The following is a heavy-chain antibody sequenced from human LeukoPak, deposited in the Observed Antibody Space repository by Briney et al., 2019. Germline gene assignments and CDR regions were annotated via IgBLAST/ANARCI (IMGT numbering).Heavy chain of an antibody. CDR3: ARVMITFGGVIRYFDY. V-gene: IGHV1-2*02. Sequence: ASVKVSCKASGYTFTGYYMHWVRQAPGQGLEWMGWINPNSGGTNYAQKFQGRVTMTRDTSISTAYMELSRLRSDDTAVYYCARVMITFGGVIRYFDYWGQGTLVTVSS. D-gene: IGHD3-16*02. CDR2: INPNSGGT. J-gene: IGHJ4*02. CDR1: GYTFTGYY.